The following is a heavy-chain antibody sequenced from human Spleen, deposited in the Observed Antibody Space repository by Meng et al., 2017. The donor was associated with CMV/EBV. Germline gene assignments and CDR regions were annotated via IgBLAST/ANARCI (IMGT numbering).Heavy chain of an antibody. CDR2: ISSRNSYI. V-gene: IGHV3-21*01. J-gene: IGHJ4*02. CDR1: GFTFSSYP. CDR3: ARASPLDEGYYDNSGYFDS. D-gene: IGHD3-22*01. Sequence: GGSLRLSCAASGFTFSSYPMIWVRQAPGKGLEWVSSISSRNSYIYYADSVKGRFTISRDNPRNSLYLQMNSLRADDTAVYYCARASPLDEGYYDNSGYFDSWGQGTLVTVSS.